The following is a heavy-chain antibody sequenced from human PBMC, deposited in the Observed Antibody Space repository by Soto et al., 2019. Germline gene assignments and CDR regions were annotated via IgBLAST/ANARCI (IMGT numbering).Heavy chain of an antibody. V-gene: IGHV3-30*18. J-gene: IGHJ4*02. D-gene: IGHD2-2*01. CDR3: AKDFAVVVPAAIFPGG. Sequence: GGSLRLSCAASGFTFSSYGMHWVRQAPGKGLEWVAVISYDGSNKYYADSVKGRFTISRDNSKNTLYLQMNSLRAEDTAVYYCAKDFAVVVPAAIFPGGWGQGTLVTVSS. CDR2: ISYDGSNK. CDR1: GFTFSSYG.